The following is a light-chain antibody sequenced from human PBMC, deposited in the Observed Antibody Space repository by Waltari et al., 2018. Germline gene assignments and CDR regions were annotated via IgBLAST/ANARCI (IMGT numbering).Light chain of an antibody. Sequence: QSVLTPPPSASWTPVPRVPISCSCSCSHIGSHSVNWFQQVPGTAPKLLIYSNNQWPSGVPDRFSGSKSGTSASLAISGLQSEDEADYYCAAWDDSLNGYVFGTGTKVTVL. CDR2: SNN. CDR3: AAWDDSLNGYV. CDR1: CSHIGSHS. V-gene: IGLV1-44*01. J-gene: IGLJ1*01.